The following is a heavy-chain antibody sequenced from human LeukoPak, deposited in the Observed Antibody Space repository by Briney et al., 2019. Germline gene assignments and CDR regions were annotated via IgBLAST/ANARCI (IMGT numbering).Heavy chain of an antibody. CDR1: GYTFTSYY. D-gene: IGHD2-2*01. CDR3: ARGEPGYCSSTSCLTGHDAFDI. V-gene: IGHV1-46*01. CDR2: INPSGGST. Sequence: ASVKVSCKASGYTFTSYYMHWVRQAPGQGLEWMGIINPSGGSTSYAQKFQGRVTMTRDTSTSTVHMELSSLRSEDTAVYYCARGEPGYCSSTSCLTGHDAFDIWGQGTMVTVSS. J-gene: IGHJ3*02.